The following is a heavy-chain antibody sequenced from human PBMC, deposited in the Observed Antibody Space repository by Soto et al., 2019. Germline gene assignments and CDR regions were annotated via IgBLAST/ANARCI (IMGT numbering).Heavy chain of an antibody. CDR1: GYTFTSYG. CDR2: ISAYNGNT. CDR3: ARGSGGNGVGAGRWLQYY. V-gene: IGHV1-18*01. Sequence: QVQLVQSGAEVKKPGASVKVSCKASGYTFTSYGISWVRQAPGQGLEWMGWISAYNGNTNYAQKLQGRVTMTTDTATSTAYMELRSLRSDDTAVYYCARGSGGNGVGAGRWLQYYWGQGTLVTVSS. D-gene: IGHD3-22*01. J-gene: IGHJ4*02.